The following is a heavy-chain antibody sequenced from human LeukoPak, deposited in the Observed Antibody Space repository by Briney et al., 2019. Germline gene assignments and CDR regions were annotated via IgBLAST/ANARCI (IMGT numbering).Heavy chain of an antibody. CDR3: ARHARYSYGYQDY. V-gene: IGHV4-39*01. CDR2: IYYSGST. D-gene: IGHD5-18*01. CDR1: GGSISSRSYY. J-gene: IGHJ4*02. Sequence: PSETLSLTCTVSGGSISSRSYYWGWICQPPGERLEWRGSIYYSGSTYYNASLKSRVTISVDTSKNQFSLKLSSVTAADTAVYYCARHARYSYGYQDYWGQGTLLTVSS.